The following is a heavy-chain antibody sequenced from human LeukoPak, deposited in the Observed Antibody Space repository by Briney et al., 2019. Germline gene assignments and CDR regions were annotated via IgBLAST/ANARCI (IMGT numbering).Heavy chain of an antibody. V-gene: IGHV4-59*08. CDR1: GASMDRHH. J-gene: IGHJ4*02. D-gene: IGHD6-19*01. CDR3: ARQRPAVAGIRPFDF. CDR2: VYYSGTT. Sequence: TSETLSLTCIVSGASMDRHHWSWLRQPPGPALEGLGHVYYSGTTHYNPSLKNRVTISVDTSKHQVALGLRSVTAAETPVYYCARQRPAVAGIRPFDFWGQGILVTVSS.